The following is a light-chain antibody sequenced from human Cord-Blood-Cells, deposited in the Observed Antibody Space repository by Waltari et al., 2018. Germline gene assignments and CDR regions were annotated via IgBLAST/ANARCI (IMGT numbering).Light chain of an antibody. CDR3: CSYAGSSTWV. V-gene: IGLV2-23*01. CDR2: EGS. J-gene: IGLJ3*02. CDR1: SSDVGSYNL. Sequence: QSALTQPASVSGSPRQPITIPCTGTSSDVGSYNLVSWYQQHPGKAPKLMIYEGSKRPSGVSNRFSGSKSGNTASLTISGLQAEDEADYYCCSYAGSSTWVFGGGTKLTVL.